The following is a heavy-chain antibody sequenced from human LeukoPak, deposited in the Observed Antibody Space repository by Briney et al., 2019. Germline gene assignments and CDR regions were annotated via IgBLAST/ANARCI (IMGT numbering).Heavy chain of an antibody. J-gene: IGHJ4*02. CDR2: IYYSGNT. V-gene: IGHV4-31*03. CDR3: ARVIAAAGTDY. D-gene: IGHD6-13*01. CDR1: DGSDSSGGYY. Sequence: SQTLSLTCPVSDGSDSSGGYYWSWIRQHPGKGLEWIGYIYYSGNTYYNPSLKSRVTISVDTSKNQFSLKLSSVTAADTAVYYCARVIAAAGTDYWGQGTLVTVSS.